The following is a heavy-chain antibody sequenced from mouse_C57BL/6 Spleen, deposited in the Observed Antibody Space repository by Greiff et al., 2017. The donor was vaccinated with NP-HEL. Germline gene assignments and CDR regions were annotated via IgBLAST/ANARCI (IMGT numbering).Heavy chain of an antibody. J-gene: IGHJ2*01. V-gene: IGHV1-50*01. D-gene: IGHD3-1*01. CDR3: ARASGFDY. CDR1: GYTFTSYW. Sequence: QVQLQQPGAELVKPGASVKLSCKASGYTFTSYWMQWVKQRPGQGLEWIGEIDPSASYTNYNQKFKGKATLTVDTSSSTAYMQLSSLTSEDSAVYYCARASGFDYWGQGTTLTVSS. CDR2: IDPSASYT.